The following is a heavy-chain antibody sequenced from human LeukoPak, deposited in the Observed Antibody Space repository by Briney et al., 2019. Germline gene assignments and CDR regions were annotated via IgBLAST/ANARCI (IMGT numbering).Heavy chain of an antibody. CDR3: ARGQPPVPAASYYYYGMDV. V-gene: IGHV1-69*13. D-gene: IGHD2-2*01. CDR2: IIPIFGTA. CDR1: GGTFSSYA. Sequence: GASVKVSCKASGGTFSSYAISWVRQAPGRGLEWMGGIIPIFGTANYAQKFQGRVTITADESTSTAYMELSSLRSQDTAVYYCARGQPPVPAASYYYYGMDVWGQGTTVTVSS. J-gene: IGHJ6*02.